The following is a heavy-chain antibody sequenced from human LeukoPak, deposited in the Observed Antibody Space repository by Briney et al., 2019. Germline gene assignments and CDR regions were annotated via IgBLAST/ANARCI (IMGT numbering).Heavy chain of an antibody. V-gene: IGHV3-20*04. Sequence: GGSLRLSCAASGFTFDDYGMSWVRQAPGKGLEWVSGINWNGGSTGYADSVKGRFTISRDNAKNSLYLQMNSLRADDTALYYCAREPYYYDSNGAYYFDYWAREPWSPSPQ. J-gene: IGHJ4*02. CDR3: AREPYYYDSNGAYYFDY. CDR1: GFTFDDYG. D-gene: IGHD3-22*01. CDR2: INWNGGST.